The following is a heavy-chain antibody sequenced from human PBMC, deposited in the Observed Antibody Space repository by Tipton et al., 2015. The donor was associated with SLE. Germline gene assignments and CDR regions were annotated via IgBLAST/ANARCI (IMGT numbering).Heavy chain of an antibody. CDR3: ARGALEAFDI. Sequence: LRLSCTVSGGSISSYYWSWIRQPPGKGLEWIGYIYYSGSTNYNPSLKSRVTISVDTSKNQFSLKLSSVTAADTAVYYCARGALEAFDIWGQGTMVTVSS. CDR2: IYYSGST. J-gene: IGHJ3*02. V-gene: IGHV4-59*08. D-gene: IGHD3-16*01. CDR1: GGSISSYY.